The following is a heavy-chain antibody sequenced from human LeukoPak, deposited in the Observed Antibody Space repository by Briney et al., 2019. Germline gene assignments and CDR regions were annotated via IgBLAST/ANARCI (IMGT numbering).Heavy chain of an antibody. V-gene: IGHV4-4*07. CDR1: GGSISSYY. D-gene: IGHD3-22*01. CDR2: IYTSGST. CDR3: ARDPHYYDSSGYRVIDAFDI. Sequence: PSETLSLTCTVSGGSISSYYWSWIRQPAGKGLEWIGRIYTSGSTNYNPSLKSRVTMSVDTSKNQFSLKLSSVTAADTAVYYCARDPHYYDSSGYRVIDAFDIWGQGTIVTVSS. J-gene: IGHJ3*02.